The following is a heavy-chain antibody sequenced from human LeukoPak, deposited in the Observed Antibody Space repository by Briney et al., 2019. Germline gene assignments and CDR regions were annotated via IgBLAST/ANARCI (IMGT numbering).Heavy chain of an antibody. CDR3: GRHDGSGWSYYFDP. J-gene: IGHJ4*02. Sequence: GESLQISCKASGYSFTTHWIGWVRQMPGKGLEWMGIIYPGDSDTRYSPSFQGQVTISVDKSINTAYLQWSSLKASDTAMYYCGRHDGSGWSYYFDPWGQGTLVTVSS. V-gene: IGHV5-51*01. CDR2: IYPGDSDT. D-gene: IGHD6-19*01. CDR1: GYSFTTHW.